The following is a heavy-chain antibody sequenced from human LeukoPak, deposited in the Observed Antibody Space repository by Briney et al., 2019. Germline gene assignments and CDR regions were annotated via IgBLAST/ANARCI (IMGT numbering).Heavy chain of an antibody. CDR3: ARVGERGYSYGYYSDY. CDR1: GFTFSDYY. Sequence: GGSLRLSCAASGFTFSDYYMSWIRQAPGKGLEWVSYISSSSSYTNYADSVKGRFTISRDNAKNSLYLQMNSLRAEDTAVYYCARVGERGYSYGYYSDYWGQGTLVTVSS. J-gene: IGHJ4*02. V-gene: IGHV3-11*06. CDR2: ISSSSSYT. D-gene: IGHD5-18*01.